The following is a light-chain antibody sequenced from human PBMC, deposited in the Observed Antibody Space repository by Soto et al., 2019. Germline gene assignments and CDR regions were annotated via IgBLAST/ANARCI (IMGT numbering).Light chain of an antibody. CDR3: QQTYLTPYT. V-gene: IGKV1-39*01. Sequence: DIHLTQSPSSLSASVGDSITITCRPSQSISSDLNWYQQKPGKAPNLLIFATSSLHSGVPSRFSGSRSGTDFTLTISSLQPEDSATYYCQQTYLTPYTFGPGTKLEIK. J-gene: IGKJ2*01. CDR2: ATS. CDR1: QSISSD.